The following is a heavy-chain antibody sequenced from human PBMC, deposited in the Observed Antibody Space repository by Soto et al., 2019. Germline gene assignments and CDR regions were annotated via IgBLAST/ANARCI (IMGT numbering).Heavy chain of an antibody. CDR1: GFTFSSYE. CDR2: ISSSGSTI. J-gene: IGHJ6*02. V-gene: IGHV3-48*03. CDR3: ARDHKGGYYYYGMDV. Sequence: SLRLSCAASGFTFSSYEMNWVRQAPGKGLEWVSYISSSGSTIYYADSVKGRFTISRDNAKNSLYLQMNSLRAEDTAVYYCARDHKGGYYYYGMDVWGQGTTVTVYS.